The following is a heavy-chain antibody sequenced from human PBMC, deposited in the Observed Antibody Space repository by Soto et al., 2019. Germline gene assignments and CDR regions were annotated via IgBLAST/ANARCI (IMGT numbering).Heavy chain of an antibody. Sequence: QVQLVESGGGVVQPGRSLRLSCAASGFAFSAYGMHWVRQAPGTGLEWVAMIYYDGSNKYYADSVKGRFTISRDNSKNTLYLRMSGLRAEDTAPYHCARVGGTVTSDFWGQGTVVTVSS. CDR2: IYYDGSNK. CDR1: GFAFSAYG. CDR3: ARVGGTVTSDF. V-gene: IGHV3-33*01. D-gene: IGHD4-17*01. J-gene: IGHJ4*02.